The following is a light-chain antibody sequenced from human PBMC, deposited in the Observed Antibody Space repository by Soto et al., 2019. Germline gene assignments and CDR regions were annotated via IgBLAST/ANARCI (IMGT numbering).Light chain of an antibody. CDR3: QQCNNWPRT. Sequence: ELVMTHSPATLSVSPGERATLSCRASQSVSSNLAWYQQKPGQAPRLLIYGASTRATGIPARFSGSGSGTEFTLTISSLQSEDFAVYYCQQCNNWPRTFGQGTKVDIK. CDR2: GAS. CDR1: QSVSSN. J-gene: IGKJ1*01. V-gene: IGKV3-15*01.